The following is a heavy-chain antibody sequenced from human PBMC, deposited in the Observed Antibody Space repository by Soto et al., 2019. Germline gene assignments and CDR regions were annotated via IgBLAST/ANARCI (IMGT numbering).Heavy chain of an antibody. CDR1: GYTFTKYV. Sequence: RPSVKVSCKASGYTFTKYVISWVRQAPGQGLEWMGWISSYTNYAQKLQGRVTMTTDTSTSTAYMELRSLRSDDTAVYYCSRLRFGELSLYYFDYWGQGTPVTVSS. D-gene: IGHD3-16*01. CDR2: ISSYT. J-gene: IGHJ4*02. V-gene: IGHV1-18*01. CDR3: SRLRFGELSLYYFDY.